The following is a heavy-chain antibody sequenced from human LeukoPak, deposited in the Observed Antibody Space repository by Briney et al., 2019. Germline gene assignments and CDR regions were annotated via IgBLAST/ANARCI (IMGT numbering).Heavy chain of an antibody. CDR3: ARGLSSSPSNY. Sequence: PGGSLRLSCSASGFTFSSYSMNWVRQAPGKGLEWVSYISSSSSTIYYADSVKGRFTISRDNAKNSLYLQMNSLRAEDTAVYYCARGLSSSPSNYWGQGTLVTVSS. J-gene: IGHJ4*02. V-gene: IGHV3-48*04. D-gene: IGHD6-13*01. CDR1: GFTFSSYS. CDR2: ISSSSSTI.